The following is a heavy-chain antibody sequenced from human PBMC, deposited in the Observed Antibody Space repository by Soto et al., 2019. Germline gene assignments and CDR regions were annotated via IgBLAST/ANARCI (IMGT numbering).Heavy chain of an antibody. D-gene: IGHD4-17*01. V-gene: IGHV2-5*02. CDR2: SYWDDDK. Sequence: SGPPVLNLTYPLTLPRTCSWFSRTSRRVGRGWIRQHPGKALEWLALSYWDDDKRYSPSLKSRLVITKDTSKYLVVLTVTNMDPADSASYFCAHRAGTVTWWLEPWGQGTLVTVSS. CDR1: WFSRTSRRVG. J-gene: IGHJ5*02. CDR3: AHRAGTVTWWLEP.